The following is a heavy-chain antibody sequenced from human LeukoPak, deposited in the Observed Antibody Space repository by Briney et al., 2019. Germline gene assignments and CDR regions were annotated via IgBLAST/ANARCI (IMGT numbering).Heavy chain of an antibody. CDR1: GGSISSGSYY. CDR2: IYRSGST. Sequence: PSETLSLTCTVSGGSISSGSYYWSWIRQPAGKRLEWIGHIYRSGSTNYNPSLKSRVTISVYRAKNQFSLKLSSVTAADTAVYYCARDDSIGFDYWGQGTLVTVSS. J-gene: IGHJ4*02. V-gene: IGHV4-61*09. CDR3: ARDDSIGFDY. D-gene: IGHD2-21*02.